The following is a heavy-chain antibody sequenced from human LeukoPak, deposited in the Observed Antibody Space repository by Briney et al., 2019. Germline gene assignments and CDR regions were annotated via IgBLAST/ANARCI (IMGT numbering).Heavy chain of an antibody. CDR1: GGSDSSGCYY. D-gene: IGHD3-22*01. CDR3: ARADPPYYDSSGYLDY. Sequence: PSETLSLICTVSGGSDSSGCYYWSWIRQPPGKGLEWIGYIYYSGSTNYNPSLKSRVTISVDTSKNQFSLKLSSVTAADTAVYYCARADPPYYDSSGYLDYWGQGTLVTVSS. J-gene: IGHJ4*02. V-gene: IGHV4-61*01. CDR2: IYYSGST.